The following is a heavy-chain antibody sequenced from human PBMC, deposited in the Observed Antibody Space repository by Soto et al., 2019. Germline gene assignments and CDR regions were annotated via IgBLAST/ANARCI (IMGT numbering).Heavy chain of an antibody. Sequence: PGGSMRLSCTASGFNFSGYCMSWVRKDTGEGLEWVSAISRNGGSTNYADSVKGRFTISRDNSKNTLYLQMDSLRAEDTAVYYCAKGALTGTTADAVDVWGQGTMVTVSS. V-gene: IGHV3-23*01. J-gene: IGHJ3*01. CDR2: ISRNGGST. D-gene: IGHD1-7*01. CDR3: AKGALTGTTADAVDV. CDR1: GFNFSGYC.